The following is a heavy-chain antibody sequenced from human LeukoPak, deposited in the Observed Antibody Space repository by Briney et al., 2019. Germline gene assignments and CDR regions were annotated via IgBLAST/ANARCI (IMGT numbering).Heavy chain of an antibody. CDR1: GFTFSSYS. D-gene: IGHD2-21*01. Sequence: PGGSLRLSCAASGFTFSSYSMNWVRQAPGKGLEWVSYITSSSKTIYYADSVKGRFTISRDNAKNSLYLQMNNLRADDTAVYYCARGPSVVIAPTGPFDFWGQGTLVTVSS. CDR2: ITSSSKTI. V-gene: IGHV3-48*01. CDR3: ARGPSVVIAPTGPFDF. J-gene: IGHJ4*02.